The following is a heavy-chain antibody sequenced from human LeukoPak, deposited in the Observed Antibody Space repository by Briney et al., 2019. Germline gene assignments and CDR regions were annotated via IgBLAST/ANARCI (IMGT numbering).Heavy chain of an antibody. D-gene: IGHD3-9*01. V-gene: IGHV4-39*01. CDR1: GGSISGSRHY. J-gene: IGHJ6*02. CDR3: ASLMYYDFLTGNYYYATDV. Sequence: SETLSLTCAVSGGSISGSRHYWTWIRQPPGKGLEWMGSMYYGGSTYLNPSLKSRVTISADTSKKQFSLKLTSVTAADTAVYYCASLMYYDFLTGNYYYATDVWGQGTTVIVSS. CDR2: MYYGGST.